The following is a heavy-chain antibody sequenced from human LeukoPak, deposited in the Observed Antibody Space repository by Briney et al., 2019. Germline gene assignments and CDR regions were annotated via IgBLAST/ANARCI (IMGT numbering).Heavy chain of an antibody. CDR1: GFTFSSCA. J-gene: IGHJ4*02. CDR2: ISYDGSNK. V-gene: IGHV3-30*04. D-gene: IGHD6-6*01. Sequence: GGSLRLSCAASGFTFSSCAMHWVRQAPGKGLEWVAVISYDGSNKYYADSVKGRFTISRDNSKNTLYLQMNRLRAEDTAVYYCAREQYSSSSLGYFDYWGQGTLVTVSS. CDR3: AREQYSSSSLGYFDY.